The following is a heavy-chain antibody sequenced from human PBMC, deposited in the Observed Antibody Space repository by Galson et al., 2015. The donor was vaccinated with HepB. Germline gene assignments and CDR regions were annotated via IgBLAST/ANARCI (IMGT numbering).Heavy chain of an antibody. D-gene: IGHD5-12*01. CDR3: AREDIVATIGFDY. CDR1: GFTFSSYS. V-gene: IGHV3-48*04. J-gene: IGHJ4*02. CDR2: ISSSSSTI. Sequence: SLRLSCAASGFTFSSYSMNWVRQAPGKGLEWVSYISSSSSTIYYADSVKGRFTISRDNAKNSLYLQMNSLRAEDTAAYYCAREDIVATIGFDYWGQGTLVTVSS.